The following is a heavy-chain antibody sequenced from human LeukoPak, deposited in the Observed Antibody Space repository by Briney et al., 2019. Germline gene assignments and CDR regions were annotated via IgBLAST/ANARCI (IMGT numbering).Heavy chain of an antibody. CDR1: GGTFSSYA. V-gene: IGHV1-2*02. D-gene: IGHD6-13*01. J-gene: IGHJ4*02. Sequence: ASVKVSCKAPGGTFSSYAISWVRRAPGQGFEWMGWINPDSGGTNYAQKFQGRVTLTRDSSINTAYMDLSRLTSGDTAMYYCAREALYSNCPDYWGQGTLFTVSS. CDR3: AREALYSNCPDY. CDR2: INPDSGGT.